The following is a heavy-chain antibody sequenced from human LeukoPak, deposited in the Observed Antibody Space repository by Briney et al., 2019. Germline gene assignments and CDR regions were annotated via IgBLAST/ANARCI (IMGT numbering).Heavy chain of an antibody. CDR1: GGSFSGYY. V-gene: IGHV4-34*01. CDR3: AKLRYYDSSGYYDY. Sequence: PSETLSLTCAVYGGSFSGYYWSWIRQPPGKGLEWIGEINHSGSTNYNPSLKSRVTISVDTSKNQFSPKLSSVTAADTAVYYCAKLRYYDSSGYYDYWGQGTLVTVSS. CDR2: INHSGST. D-gene: IGHD3-22*01. J-gene: IGHJ4*02.